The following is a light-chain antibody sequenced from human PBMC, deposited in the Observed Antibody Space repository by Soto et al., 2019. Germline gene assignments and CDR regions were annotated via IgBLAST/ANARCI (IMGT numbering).Light chain of an antibody. CDR1: QSISSW. Sequence: DIQMTQSPSTLSASVGDRVTITCRASQSISSWLAWYQQKPGKAPKLLIYKASSLESGVPSRFSGSGSGTEFTLTISSLQPDDFATYYCQQYNSIWYTFGQGTKLEIK. CDR3: QQYNSIWYT. J-gene: IGKJ2*01. V-gene: IGKV1-5*03. CDR2: KAS.